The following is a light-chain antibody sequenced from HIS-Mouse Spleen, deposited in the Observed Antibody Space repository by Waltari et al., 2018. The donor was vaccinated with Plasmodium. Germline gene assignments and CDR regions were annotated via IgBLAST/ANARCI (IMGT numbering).Light chain of an antibody. CDR2: EGS. Sequence: QSALPQPASVSGSPGQSITIPCPGPSSDVGSYNLVSWYQKHPGKAPKLMIYEGSKRPSGVSNRFSGSKSCNTASLTISGLQAEDEADYYCCSYAGSSTLVFGGGTKLTVL. J-gene: IGLJ3*02. CDR1: SSDVGSYNL. CDR3: CSYAGSSTLV. V-gene: IGLV2-23*01.